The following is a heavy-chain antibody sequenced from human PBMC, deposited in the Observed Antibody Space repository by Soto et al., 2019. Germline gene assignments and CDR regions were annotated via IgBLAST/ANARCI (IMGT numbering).Heavy chain of an antibody. J-gene: IGHJ1*01. D-gene: IGHD1-26*01. Sequence: QVQLVQSGAEVKKPGSSVKVSCKASGGTFSSYAISWVRQAPGQGLEWMGGIIPIFGTANYAQKFQGRVTITADESTSTAYMELSSLRSEDTAVDYCASPAHIVGATGYFQHWGQGTLVTVSS. CDR2: IIPIFGTA. CDR1: GGTFSSYA. V-gene: IGHV1-69*01. CDR3: ASPAHIVGATGYFQH.